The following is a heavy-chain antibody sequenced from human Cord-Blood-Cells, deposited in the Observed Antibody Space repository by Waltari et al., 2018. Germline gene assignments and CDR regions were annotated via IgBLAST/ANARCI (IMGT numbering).Heavy chain of an antibody. D-gene: IGHD1-7*01. V-gene: IGHV4-59*01. CDR1: GGSSSSYY. CDR3: ARENFDAFDI. Sequence: QVQLQESGLGLGKPSETLSRTCTVSGGSSSSYYGRGIRQPPGKGLEWIWYIYYSGSTNYNPSLKSRVTISVDTSKNQFSLKLSSVTAADTAVYYCARENFDAFDIWGQGTMVTVSS. CDR2: IYYSGST. J-gene: IGHJ3*02.